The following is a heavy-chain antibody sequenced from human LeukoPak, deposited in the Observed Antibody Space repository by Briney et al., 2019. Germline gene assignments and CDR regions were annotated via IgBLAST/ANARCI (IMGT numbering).Heavy chain of an antibody. CDR3: TRGQYYDFWRGYYPDY. D-gene: IGHD3-3*01. J-gene: IGHJ4*02. CDR2: IRSKAYGGTT. CDR1: GFTFGDYV. Sequence: GGSLRLSCTASGFTFGDYVMSWVRQAPGKGLEWVGFIRSKAYGGTTEYAASVKGRFTISRDDSKSIAYLQMNSLKTEDTAVYYCTRGQYYDFWRGYYPDYWGQGTLVTVSS. V-gene: IGHV3-49*04.